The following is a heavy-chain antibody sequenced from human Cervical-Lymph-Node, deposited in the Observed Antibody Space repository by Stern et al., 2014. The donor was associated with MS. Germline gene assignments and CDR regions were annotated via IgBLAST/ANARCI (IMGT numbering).Heavy chain of an antibody. CDR2: IYWDDDK. V-gene: IGHV2-5*02. CDR3: AHRSCSGGTCYYFDY. Sequence: ESGPTLAKPTQTLTLTCTFSGFSLSTTEVGVAWIRQPPGKALEXLAVIYWDDDKRYSPSLKSRLTIAKDTSKNQVVLTVTKMDPVDTATYYCAHRSCSGGTCYYFDYWGQGTLVTVSS. D-gene: IGHD2-15*01. CDR1: GFSLSTTEVG. J-gene: IGHJ4*02.